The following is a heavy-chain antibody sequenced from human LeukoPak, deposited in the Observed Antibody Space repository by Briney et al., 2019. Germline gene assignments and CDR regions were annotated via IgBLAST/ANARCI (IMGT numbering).Heavy chain of an antibody. J-gene: IGHJ4*02. CDR2: IKQDGSEK. Sequence: GGSLRLSCAASGFTFSNYWMSWVRQAPGKGLEWVANIKQDGSEKYFVDSLKGRFTISRDNSKNSLYLQMNSLRTEDTAVYYCARDRDYAFDYWGQGTLVTVSS. D-gene: IGHD4-17*01. V-gene: IGHV3-7*01. CDR3: ARDRDYAFDY. CDR1: GFTFSNYW.